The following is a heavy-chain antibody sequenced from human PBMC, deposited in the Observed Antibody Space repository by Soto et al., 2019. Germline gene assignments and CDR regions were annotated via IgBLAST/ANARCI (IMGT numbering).Heavy chain of an antibody. D-gene: IGHD1-26*01. J-gene: IGHJ4*02. CDR3: ANEGSFYRGDSDY. CDR1: GFSFSTYA. V-gene: IGHV3-23*01. Sequence: EVQLLDSGGALVQPGGSLRLSCAASGFSFSTYAMSWLRQAPGKGLEWVSTICNDGGCTHYADSVRGRFTISRDNSKNTLYLQMDRVRAGDTAVYYCANEGSFYRGDSDYWGQGTLVTVSS. CDR2: ICNDGGCT.